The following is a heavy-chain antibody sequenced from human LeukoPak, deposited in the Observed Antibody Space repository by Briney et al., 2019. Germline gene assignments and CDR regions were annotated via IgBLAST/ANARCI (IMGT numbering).Heavy chain of an antibody. CDR1: GYTFTSYG. J-gene: IGHJ3*02. CDR2: ISAYNGNT. Sequence: ASVKVSCKASGYTFTSYGISWVRQAPGQGLEWMGWISAYNGNTNYAQKFQGRVTITADKSTSTAYMELSSLRSEDTAVYYCASGIAVAVFRHAFDIWGQGTMVTVSS. CDR3: ASGIAVAVFRHAFDI. D-gene: IGHD6-19*01. V-gene: IGHV1-18*01.